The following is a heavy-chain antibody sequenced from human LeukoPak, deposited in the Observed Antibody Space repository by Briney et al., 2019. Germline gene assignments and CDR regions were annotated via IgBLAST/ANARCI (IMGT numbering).Heavy chain of an antibody. CDR2: MNPNSGNT. V-gene: IGHV1-8*02. J-gene: IGHJ4*02. D-gene: IGHD3-10*01. Sequence: ASVKVSCKASGYTFTSYGISWVRQAPGQGLEWMGWMNPNSGNTGYAQKFQGRVTMTRNTSISTAYMELSSLRSEDTAVYYCARGYMTMVRGVTTPTIDYWGQGTLVTVSS. CDR3: ARGYMTMVRGVTTPTIDY. CDR1: GYTFTSYG.